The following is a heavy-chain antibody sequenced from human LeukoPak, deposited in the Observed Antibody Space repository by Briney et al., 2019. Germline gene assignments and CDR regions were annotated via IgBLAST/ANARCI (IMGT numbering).Heavy chain of an antibody. CDR3: ASGGDWDFDY. Sequence: SVKVSCKASGGTFSSYAISWVRQAPGQGLGMGGIIPIFGTANYAQKFQGRVTITADKSTSTAYMELRSLRSDDTAVYYCASGGDWDFDYWGQGTLVTVSS. D-gene: IGHD2-21*02. J-gene: IGHJ4*02. CDR2: IIPIFGTA. CDR1: GGTFSSYA. V-gene: IGHV1-69*06.